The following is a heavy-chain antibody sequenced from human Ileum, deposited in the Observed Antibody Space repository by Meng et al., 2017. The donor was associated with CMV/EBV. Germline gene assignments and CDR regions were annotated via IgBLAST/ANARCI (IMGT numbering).Heavy chain of an antibody. Sequence: LLLPSAASGFTFSSYAMTWVRQAPGKGLEWVSAISGSGGSTYYADSVKGRFTISRDNSKNTLYLQMNSLRAEDTAVYYCAKATVPDYWGQGTLVTVSS. CDR3: AKATVPDY. CDR1: GFTFSSYA. J-gene: IGHJ4*02. D-gene: IGHD4-11*01. V-gene: IGHV3-23*01. CDR2: ISGSGGST.